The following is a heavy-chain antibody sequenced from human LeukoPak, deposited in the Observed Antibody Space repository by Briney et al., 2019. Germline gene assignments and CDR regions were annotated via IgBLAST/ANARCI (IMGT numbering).Heavy chain of an antibody. D-gene: IGHD3-10*01. CDR2: IWYDGDNK. Sequence: GRSLRLSCAASRFTFSSYVMHWVRQAPGKGLEWAALIWYDGDNKYYSDSVKGRFTISRDNAKNSLYLQMNSLRAEDTAVYYCARVGIPMVRDRYFDYWGQGTLVTVSS. J-gene: IGHJ4*02. CDR1: RFTFSSYV. V-gene: IGHV3-33*01. CDR3: ARVGIPMVRDRYFDY.